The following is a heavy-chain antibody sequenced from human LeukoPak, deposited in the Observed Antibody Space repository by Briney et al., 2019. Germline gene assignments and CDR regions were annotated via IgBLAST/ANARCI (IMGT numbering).Heavy chain of an antibody. V-gene: IGHV3-33*08. CDR3: ANGGRTIMANSYFDY. CDR2: ICYDGSTK. CDR1: GFTFSNYC. Sequence: GGSLRLSCAASGFTFSNYCMRWIRQAPGKGLEWVSYICYDGSTKYYADSVKGRFTISRDNSKNTLYLQMNSLRAEDTAVYYCANGGRTIMANSYFDYWGQGTLVTVSS. J-gene: IGHJ4*02. D-gene: IGHD3-16*01.